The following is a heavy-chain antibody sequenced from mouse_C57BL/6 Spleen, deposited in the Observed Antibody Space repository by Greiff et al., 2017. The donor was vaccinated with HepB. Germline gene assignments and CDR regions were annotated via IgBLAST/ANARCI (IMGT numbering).Heavy chain of an antibody. CDR1: GYTFTSYW. J-gene: IGHJ3*01. V-gene: IGHV1-50*01. CDR2: IDPSDSYT. D-gene: IGHD2-1*01. CDR3: ARSCWGKAWFAY. Sequence: QVQLQQPGAELVKPGASVKLSCKASGYTFTSYWMQWVKQRPGQGLEWIGEIDPSDSYTNYNQKFKGKATLTVDTSSSTAYMQLSSLTSEDSAVYYCARSCWGKAWFAYWGQGTLVTVSA.